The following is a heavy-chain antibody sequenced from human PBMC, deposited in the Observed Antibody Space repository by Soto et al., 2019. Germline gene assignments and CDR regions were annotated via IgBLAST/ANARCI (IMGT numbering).Heavy chain of an antibody. Sequence: GSGPTLVNPTQTLTLTCTFSGLSLSSRGVGVGWVRQTPGKALEWLALIMWNDDNHYSPSLKSRLTITKDTSKNQVVLTMTNMDPVDTATFYCAHYLSEYYYVSGSSCAFDIWGQGTMVTVSS. CDR3: AHYLSEYYYVSGSSCAFDI. J-gene: IGHJ3*02. D-gene: IGHD3-10*01. CDR1: GLSLSSRGVG. V-gene: IGHV2-5*01. CDR2: IMWNDDN.